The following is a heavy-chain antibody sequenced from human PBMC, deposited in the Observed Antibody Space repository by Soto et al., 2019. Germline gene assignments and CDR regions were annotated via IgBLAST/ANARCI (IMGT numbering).Heavy chain of an antibody. CDR3: ARGYSSSPLFEDYFYY. CDR1: GFTFSRHW. D-gene: IGHD6-13*01. CDR2: INPDGSEK. V-gene: IGHV3-7*04. Sequence: LRLSCAASGFTFSRHWMTWVRQAPGKGLEWVANINPDGSEKFSVDSVKGRFTISRDNAKNSLSLQMNILRAEDTAVYFCARGYSSSPLFEDYFYYWGQAALF. J-gene: IGHJ4*02.